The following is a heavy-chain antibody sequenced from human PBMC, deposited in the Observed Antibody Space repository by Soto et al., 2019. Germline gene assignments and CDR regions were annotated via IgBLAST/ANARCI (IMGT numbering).Heavy chain of an antibody. CDR1: GFTFSSYA. CDR3: AKGGIAARPDYYYGMDV. CDR2: ISGSGGST. Sequence: PGGLLRRTRPASGFTFSSYAMSWVRQAPGKGLELVSAISGSGGSTYYADSVKGRFTISRDNSKNTLYLQMNSLRAEDTAVYYCAKGGIAARPDYYYGMDVWGQGTTVTVSS. V-gene: IGHV3-23*01. D-gene: IGHD6-6*01. J-gene: IGHJ6*02.